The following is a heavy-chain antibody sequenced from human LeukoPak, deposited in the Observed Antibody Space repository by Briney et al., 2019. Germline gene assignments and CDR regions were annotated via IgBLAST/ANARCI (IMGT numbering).Heavy chain of an antibody. V-gene: IGHV5-51*01. CDR1: GYKFTNYW. Sequence: GESLQISCRGSGYKFTNYWIAWVRQMPGKGLEWMGIVYPADSDTRYSLSFQGQVTMSADKSISTAYLQWNSLKASDTAMYYCARQDIAARPPDAYWGQGTLVTVSS. CDR2: VYPADSDT. CDR3: ARQDIAARPPDAY. D-gene: IGHD6-6*01. J-gene: IGHJ4*02.